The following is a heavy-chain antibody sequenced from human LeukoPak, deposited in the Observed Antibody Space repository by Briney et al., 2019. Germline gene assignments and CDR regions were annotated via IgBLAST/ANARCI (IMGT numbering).Heavy chain of an antibody. J-gene: IGHJ4*02. CDR1: GFSLSTSGVC. D-gene: IGHD6-19*01. Sequence: SGPTLVNPPQTLTLTCTFSGFSLSTSGVCVGWIRQPPGKALEWLALIYWDDDKRYSPSLKSRLTITKDTSKNQVVLTMTNMDPVDTATYYCAHRLDSDWAFDYWGQGTLVTVSS. CDR3: AHRLDSDWAFDY. V-gene: IGHV2-5*02. CDR2: IYWDDDK.